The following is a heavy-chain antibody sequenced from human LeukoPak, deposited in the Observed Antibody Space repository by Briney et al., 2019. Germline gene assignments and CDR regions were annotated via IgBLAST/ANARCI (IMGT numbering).Heavy chain of an antibody. V-gene: IGHV4-59*01. CDR1: GGSISSYY. J-gene: IGHJ5*02. D-gene: IGHD2-2*01. CDR3: ARSGYCSSTSCYFWFDP. CDR2: IYYSGST. Sequence: SETLSLTCTVSGGSISSYYWSRIRQPPGKGLEWIGYIYYSGSTNYNPSLKSRVTISVDTSKNQFSLKLSSVTAADTAVYYCARSGYCSSTSCYFWFDPWGQGTLVTVSS.